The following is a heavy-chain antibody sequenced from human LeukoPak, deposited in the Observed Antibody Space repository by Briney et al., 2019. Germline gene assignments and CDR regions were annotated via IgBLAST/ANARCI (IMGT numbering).Heavy chain of an antibody. D-gene: IGHD3-9*01. V-gene: IGHV4-59*08. Sequence: SETLSLTCTVSGGSISSYYWGWIRQPPGKGLEWIGYIYYSGSTNYNPSLKSRVTISVDTSKNQFSLKLSSVTAADTAVYYCARLWGYYDILTGAHRDWWFDPWGQGTLVTVSS. J-gene: IGHJ5*02. CDR3: ARLWGYYDILTGAHRDWWFDP. CDR1: GGSISSYY. CDR2: IYYSGST.